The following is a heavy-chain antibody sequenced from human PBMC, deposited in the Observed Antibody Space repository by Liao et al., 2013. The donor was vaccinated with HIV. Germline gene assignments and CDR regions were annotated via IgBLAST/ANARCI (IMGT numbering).Heavy chain of an antibody. CDR1: GASIRNYY. CDR3: ARGRGAAMIWFDP. Sequence: QVQLQESGPGLVNPSETLSLTCNVSGASIRNYYWSWIRQPAGKGLEWIGRTYISGNTNYNPSLKSRVTMSVDTSKNQFSLRLRSVTAADTAVYYCARGRGAAMIWFDPWGQGTLVTSPQ. CDR2: TYISGNT. D-gene: IGHD2-2*01. V-gene: IGHV4-4*07. J-gene: IGHJ5*02.